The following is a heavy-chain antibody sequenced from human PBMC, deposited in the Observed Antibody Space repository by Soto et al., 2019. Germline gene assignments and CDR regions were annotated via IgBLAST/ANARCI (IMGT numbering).Heavy chain of an antibody. Sequence: SETLSLTCTVSGGSVSSGSYYWSWIRQPPGKGLEWIGYIYYSGSTNYNPSLKSRVTISVDTSKNQFSLKLSSVTAADTAVYYCAREMIAHGSGSFLYYYYGMDVWGQGTTVTVSS. CDR2: IYYSGST. J-gene: IGHJ6*02. D-gene: IGHD3-10*01. CDR1: GGSVSSGSYY. CDR3: AREMIAHGSGSFLYYYYGMDV. V-gene: IGHV4-61*01.